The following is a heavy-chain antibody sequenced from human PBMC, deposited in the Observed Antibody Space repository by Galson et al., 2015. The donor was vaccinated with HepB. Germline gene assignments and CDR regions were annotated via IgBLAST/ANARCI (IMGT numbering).Heavy chain of an antibody. CDR1: GYTFTSYG. V-gene: IGHV1-18*04. CDR3: ARDLIPAAIVDNLYYYYYAMDV. CDR2: ISTYNVNT. Sequence: SEKVSCKASGYTFTSYGITWVRQAPGQGLEWMGWISTYNVNTHYAQKLQGRVTMSTDTSTSTAYMELRSLRSDDTAVYYCARDLIPAAIVDNLYYYYYAMDVWGQGTTVTVSS. J-gene: IGHJ6*02. D-gene: IGHD2-2*01.